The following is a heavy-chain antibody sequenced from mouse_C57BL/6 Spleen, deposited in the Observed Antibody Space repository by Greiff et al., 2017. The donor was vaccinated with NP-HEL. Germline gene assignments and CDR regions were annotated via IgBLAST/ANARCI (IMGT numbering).Heavy chain of an antibody. CDR3: ARYYGSPFAY. Sequence: VQLVESGPELVKPGASVKISCKASGYAFSSSWMNWVKQRPGKGLEWIGRIYPGDGDTNYNGKFKGKATLTADKSSSTAYMQLSSLTSEDSAVYFCARYYGSPFAYWGQGTLVTVSA. V-gene: IGHV1-82*01. J-gene: IGHJ3*01. D-gene: IGHD1-1*01. CDR1: GYAFSSSW. CDR2: IYPGDGDT.